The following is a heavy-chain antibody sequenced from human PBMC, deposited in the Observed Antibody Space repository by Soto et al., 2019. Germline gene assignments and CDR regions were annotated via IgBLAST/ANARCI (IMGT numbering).Heavy chain of an antibody. D-gene: IGHD2-2*01. J-gene: IGHJ4*02. CDR3: ARGGYCGSTNCYRSSDY. Sequence: GGSLRLSCTASGFTSSSYWMNWFRQAPGKGLEWVANIKQDGSEKYYVDSVKGRFTISRDNAKNSLSLQMNTLRAEDTGVYYCARGGYCGSTNCYRSSDYWGQGTLVTVSS. CDR1: GFTSSSYW. CDR2: IKQDGSEK. V-gene: IGHV3-7*01.